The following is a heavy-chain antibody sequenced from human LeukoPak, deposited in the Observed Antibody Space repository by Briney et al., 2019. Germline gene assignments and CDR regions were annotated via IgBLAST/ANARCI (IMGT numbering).Heavy chain of an antibody. CDR3: ARSVGSADPFDP. CDR1: GFTFSSYA. CDR2: ISGSGGST. D-gene: IGHD6-25*01. Sequence: GGSLRLSCAASGFTFSSYAMSWVRQAPGKGLEWVSAISGSGGSTYYADSVKGRFTISRDNSKNTVYLQMNSLRAEDTAVYYCARSVGSADPFDPWGQGTLVTVSS. V-gene: IGHV3-23*01. J-gene: IGHJ5*02.